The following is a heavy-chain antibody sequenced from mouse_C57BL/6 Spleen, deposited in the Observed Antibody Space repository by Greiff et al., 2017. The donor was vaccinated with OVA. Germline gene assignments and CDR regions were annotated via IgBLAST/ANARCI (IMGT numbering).Heavy chain of an antibody. CDR2: ISDGGSYT. D-gene: IGHD2-3*01. Sequence: EVQLVESGGGLVKPGGSLKLSCAASGFTFSSYAMSWVRQTPEKRLEWVATISDGGSYTYYPDNVKGRFTISRDNAKNTLYLQMSHLKSEDTARDDGARDNDGSSSWFAYWGKGTMVTVSA. V-gene: IGHV5-4*01. J-gene: IGHJ3*01. CDR1: GFTFSSYA. CDR3: ARDNDGSSSWFAY.